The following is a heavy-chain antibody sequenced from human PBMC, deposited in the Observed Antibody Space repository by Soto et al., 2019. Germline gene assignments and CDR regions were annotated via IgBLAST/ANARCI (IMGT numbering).Heavy chain of an antibody. V-gene: IGHV1-69*01. CDR3: ARDPFYYDSSGNLAVYFDL. J-gene: IGHJ2*01. D-gene: IGHD3-22*01. Sequence: QVQLEQSGAEVKKPGSSVRVSCKASGGTFSGFAISWVRQAPGQGLEWVGGIIPIFGTATYAQNFQGRVTITADDSTGTASMELTSLTSDDTAVYYCARDPFYYDSSGNLAVYFDLWGRGTLVTVS. CDR1: GGTFSGFA. CDR2: IIPIFGTA.